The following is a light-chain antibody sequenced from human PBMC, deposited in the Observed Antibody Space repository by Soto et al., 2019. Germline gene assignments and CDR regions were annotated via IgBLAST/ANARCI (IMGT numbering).Light chain of an antibody. Sequence: EIVLTQSPATLSLSPGERATLSCRASQSVSSDLAWYQQKPGQAPRLLIYDASTRATGIPARFSGSGSGTDFTLTISSLQPEDFAVYYCQQRSNWPRITFGGGTKVEIK. CDR3: QQRSNWPRIT. V-gene: IGKV3-11*01. J-gene: IGKJ4*01. CDR1: QSVSSD. CDR2: DAS.